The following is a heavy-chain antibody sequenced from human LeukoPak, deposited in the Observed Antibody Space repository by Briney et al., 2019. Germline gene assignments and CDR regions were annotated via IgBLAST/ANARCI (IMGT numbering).Heavy chain of an antibody. CDR3: ASGPLGWSDY. J-gene: IGHJ4*02. Sequence: GRSLRHPCTSSGLSFSSYGMTWCRQSQGKEMEWTSFISSSGTTSYADSVKGRFTISRDNGKNSLYLQMNSLRDEDTAVYYCASGPLGWSDYWGQGALVTVSS. V-gene: IGHV3-48*02. CDR2: ISSSGTT. CDR1: GLSFSSYG. D-gene: IGHD1-26*01.